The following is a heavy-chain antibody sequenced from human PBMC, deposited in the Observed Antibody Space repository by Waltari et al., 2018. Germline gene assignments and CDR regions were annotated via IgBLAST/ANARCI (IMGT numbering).Heavy chain of an antibody. CDR2: IYYTGTT. CDR3: ARHINFWSGYYFDS. D-gene: IGHD3-3*01. V-gene: IGHV4-39*01. J-gene: IGHJ4*02. CDR1: GASLDNTTHY. Sequence: SLTCTVSGASLDNTTHYWGWVRQPPGKGLEWIGSIYYTGTTYYNPSLKSRMTISADTSKTQFSLRLSSVTAADTAVYYCARHINFWSGYYFDSWGQGTLVTVSS.